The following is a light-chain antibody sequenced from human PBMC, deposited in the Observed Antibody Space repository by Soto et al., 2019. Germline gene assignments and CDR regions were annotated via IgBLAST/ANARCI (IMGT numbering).Light chain of an antibody. CDR3: QQHSNSPWT. CDR1: QSVTSNS. Sequence: EIVLTQSPGTLSLSPGESAALSCRASQSVTSNSLVWYRQKPGQAPRLLIYAISSRAAGLPDRFNGSGSGTDFTLTITRLEPEDSAVYYCQQHSNSPWTFGQGTRVEV. J-gene: IGKJ1*01. CDR2: AIS. V-gene: IGKV3D-20*02.